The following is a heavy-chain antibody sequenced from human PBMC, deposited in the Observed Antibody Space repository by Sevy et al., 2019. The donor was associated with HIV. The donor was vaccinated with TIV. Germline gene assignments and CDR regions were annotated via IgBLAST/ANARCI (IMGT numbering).Heavy chain of an antibody. V-gene: IGHV1-24*01. CDR2: FDPEDGET. CDR1: GYTLSKLP. J-gene: IGHJ6*02. D-gene: IGHD3-3*01. CDR3: ATLDFWSDYPFYGVDV. Sequence: ASVKVSCKVSGYTLSKLPMHWVRQAPGKGLEWMGGFDPEDGETIYAQKFQGRVIMTVDTSSDTAYMELSSLRSEDTAVYYCATLDFWSDYPFYGVDVWGQGTTVTVSS.